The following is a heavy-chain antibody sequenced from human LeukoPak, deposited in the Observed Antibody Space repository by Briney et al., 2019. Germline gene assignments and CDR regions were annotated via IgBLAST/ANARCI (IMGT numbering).Heavy chain of an antibody. CDR3: ARDYIVVGPAAKKKGGDYYYYMDV. J-gene: IGHJ6*03. Sequence: SVKVSCKASGGTFSSYAISWVRQAPGQGLEWMGGIIPIVGTANYAQKFQGRVTITADESKSTAYMELSSVRAEDTAVYYCARDYIVVGPAAKKKGGDYYYYMDVWGKGTTVTVSS. V-gene: IGHV1-69*01. CDR1: GGTFSSYA. D-gene: IGHD2-2*01. CDR2: IIPIVGTA.